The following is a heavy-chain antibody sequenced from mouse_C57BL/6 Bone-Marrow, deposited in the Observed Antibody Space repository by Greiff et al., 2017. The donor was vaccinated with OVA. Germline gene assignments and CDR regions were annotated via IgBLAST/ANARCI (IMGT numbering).Heavy chain of an antibody. CDR2: IWRGGST. CDR3: AKSDDGYYVWFAY. J-gene: IGHJ3*01. V-gene: IGHV2-5*01. Sequence: VQLQQSGPGLVQPSQSLSITCTVSGFSLTSYGVHWVRQSPGKGLEWLGVIWRGGSTDYNAAFMSRLSITKDNSKSQVFFKMNSLQADDTAIYYCAKSDDGYYVWFAYGGQGTLVTVSA. CDR1: GFSLTSYG. D-gene: IGHD2-3*01.